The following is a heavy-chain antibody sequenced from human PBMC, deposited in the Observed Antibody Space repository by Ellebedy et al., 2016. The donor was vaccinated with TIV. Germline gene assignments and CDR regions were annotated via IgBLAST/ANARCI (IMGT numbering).Heavy chain of an antibody. CDR2: MNPNSGNT. CDR1: EYTFASYD. V-gene: IGHV1-8*01. CDR3: ARVGGFSDSFALFY. D-gene: IGHD3-9*01. J-gene: IGHJ4*02. Sequence: ASVKVSCXASEYTFASYDIHWVRQATGQGLEWMGWMNPNSGNTGYTQKFQGRLTMTRNTSISTAYMELSSLRSEDTAVYYCARVGGFSDSFALFYWGQGTLVTVSS.